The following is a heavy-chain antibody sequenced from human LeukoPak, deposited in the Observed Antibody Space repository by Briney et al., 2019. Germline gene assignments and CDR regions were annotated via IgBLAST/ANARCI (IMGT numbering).Heavy chain of an antibody. Sequence: SETLSLTCGVFGGSFGGYYWSWIRQPPGKGLEWIGQIHHSGSTNYNPSLKSRVSISLDTPKNQFSLNLSSVTAADTAVYYCARDVSLSFDIWGQGTMVNV. D-gene: IGHD3-16*01. J-gene: IGHJ3*02. V-gene: IGHV4-34*01. CDR2: IHHSGST. CDR3: ARDVSLSFDI. CDR1: GGSFGGYY.